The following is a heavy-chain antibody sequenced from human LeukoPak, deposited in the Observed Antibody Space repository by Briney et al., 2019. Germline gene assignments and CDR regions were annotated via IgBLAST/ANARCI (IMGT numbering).Heavy chain of an antibody. V-gene: IGHV3-53*01. Sequence: QSGGSLRLSCAASGFTFSSYAMSWVRQAPGKGLEWVSVIYSGGSTYYADSVKGRFTISRDNSKNTLYLQMNSLRAEDTAVYYCARERVVTPGSPEICYDYWGQGTLVTVSS. D-gene: IGHD4-23*01. CDR1: GFTFSSYA. CDR2: IYSGGST. CDR3: ARERVVTPGSPEICYDY. J-gene: IGHJ4*02.